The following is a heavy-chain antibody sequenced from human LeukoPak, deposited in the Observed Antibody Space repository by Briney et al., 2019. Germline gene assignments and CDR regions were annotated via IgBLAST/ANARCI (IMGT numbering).Heavy chain of an antibody. CDR1: GFTFSSYG. CDR3: AKDGNTHIVVMTAISHFDY. V-gene: IGHV3-30*18. J-gene: IGHJ4*02. CDR2: ISYDGSNK. D-gene: IGHD2-21*02. Sequence: GGSLRLSCAASGFTFSSYGMHWVRQAPGKGLEWVAIISYDGSNKYYADSVKGRFTISRDNSKNTLYLQMNSLRAEDTAVYYCAKDGNTHIVVMTAISHFDYWGQGTLVTVSS.